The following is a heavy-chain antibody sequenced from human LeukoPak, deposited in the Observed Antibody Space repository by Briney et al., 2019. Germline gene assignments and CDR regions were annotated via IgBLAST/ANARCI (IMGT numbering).Heavy chain of an antibody. V-gene: IGHV3-48*03. CDR1: GFTFSSYE. CDR3: ASLSILGYCSGGSCYSENYFDY. CDR2: ISSSGSTI. D-gene: IGHD2-15*01. J-gene: IGHJ4*02. Sequence: GGSLRLSCAASGFTFSSYEMNWVRQAPGKGLGWVSYISSSGSTIYYADSVKGRFTISRDNAKNSLYLQMNSLRAEDTAVYYCASLSILGYCSGGSCYSENYFDYWGQGTLVTVSS.